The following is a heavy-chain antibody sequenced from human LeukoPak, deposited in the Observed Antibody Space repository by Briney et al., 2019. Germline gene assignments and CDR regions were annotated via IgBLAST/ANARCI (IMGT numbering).Heavy chain of an antibody. D-gene: IGHD6-13*01. CDR1: GYTFTSYG. J-gene: IGHJ5*02. CDR2: ISAYNGNT. Sequence: ASVKVSCKASGYTFTSYGISWVRQAPGQGLEWMGWISAYNGNTNYAQKLQGRVTMTTDTSTSTAYMELRSLRSDDTAVYYCARDLQQQLVGNWFDPWGQGTLVTVSS. CDR3: ARDLQQQLVGNWFDP. V-gene: IGHV1-18*01.